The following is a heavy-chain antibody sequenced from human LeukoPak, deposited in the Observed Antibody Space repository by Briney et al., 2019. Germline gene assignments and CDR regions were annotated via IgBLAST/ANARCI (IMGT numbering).Heavy chain of an antibody. D-gene: IGHD3-3*01. V-gene: IGHV4-31*03. CDR3: ARVAAKSGYSYDY. CDR2: IYYSGST. J-gene: IGHJ4*02. Sequence: PLETLSLTCTVSGGSISSGGYYWSWIRQHPGKGLEWIGYIYYSGSTYYNPSLKSRVTISVDTSKNQFSLKLSSVTAADTAVYYCARVAAKSGYSYDYWGQGTLVTVSS. CDR1: GGSISSGGYY.